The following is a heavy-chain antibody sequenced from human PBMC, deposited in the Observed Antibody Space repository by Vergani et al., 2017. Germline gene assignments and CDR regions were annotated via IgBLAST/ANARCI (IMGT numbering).Heavy chain of an antibody. CDR3: AGETRYCSSTSCYALDY. CDR2: ISSSGSPI. CDR1: GFTFSDYY. D-gene: IGHD2-2*01. Sequence: QVQLVESGGGLVKPGGSLRLSCAASGFTFSDYYMSWIRQAPGKGLEWLSYISSSGSPISYADSVKGRFTISRDNAKNSLYLQMNSLRAEDTAVYYCAGETRYCSSTSCYALDYWGQGTLVTVSS. J-gene: IGHJ4*02. V-gene: IGHV3-11*04.